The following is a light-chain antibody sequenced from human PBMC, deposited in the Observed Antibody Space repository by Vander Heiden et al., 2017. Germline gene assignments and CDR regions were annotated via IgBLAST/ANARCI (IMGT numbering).Light chain of an antibody. CDR1: QSISSY. Sequence: DIQMTQSPSSLSASVGDRVTIPCRASQSISSYLNWYQQKPGKAPKLLIYAASFLQSGVPSRFSGGGSGTDFTLTITTLQPEDFATYYCQQSYSTPHTFGQGTKLEIK. CDR3: QQSYSTPHT. J-gene: IGKJ2*01. V-gene: IGKV1-39*01. CDR2: AAS.